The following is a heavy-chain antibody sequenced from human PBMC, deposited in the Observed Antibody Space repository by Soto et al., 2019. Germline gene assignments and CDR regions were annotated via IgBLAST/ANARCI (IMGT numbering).Heavy chain of an antibody. Sequence: GGSLRLSCGASGFIFSSYGMHWVRQAPGKGLEWVAVIWYDGSYKNYVDSVKGRFTITRDNSKNTLYLQMNSLRAEDTAVYYCASSISWGQGTLVTVSS. V-gene: IGHV3-33*01. J-gene: IGHJ5*02. CDR1: GFIFSSYG. CDR3: ASSIS. CDR2: IWYDGSYK.